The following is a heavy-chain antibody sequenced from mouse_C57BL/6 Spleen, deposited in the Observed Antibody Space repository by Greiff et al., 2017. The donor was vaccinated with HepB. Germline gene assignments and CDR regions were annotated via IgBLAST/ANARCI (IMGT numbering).Heavy chain of an antibody. J-gene: IGHJ1*03. D-gene: IGHD1-1*02. Sequence: EVNLVESGGGLVKPGGSLKLSCAASGFTFSDYGMHWVRQAPEKGLEWVAYISSGSSTIYYADTVKGRFTISRDNAKNTLFLQMTSLRSEDTAMYYCARLGWIYWYFDVWGTGTTVTVSS. CDR1: GFTFSDYG. V-gene: IGHV5-17*01. CDR3: ARLGWIYWYFDV. CDR2: ISSGSSTI.